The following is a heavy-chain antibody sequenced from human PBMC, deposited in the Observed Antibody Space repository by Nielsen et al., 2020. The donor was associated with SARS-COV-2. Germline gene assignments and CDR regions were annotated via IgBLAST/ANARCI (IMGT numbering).Heavy chain of an antibody. D-gene: IGHD2-21*02. Sequence: ASVKVSCKASGYRFSSYAMHWVRQAPGQSLEWMGWIDAGKCNAKYSQRFQGRVSMTTDTSAGIGYMEMSGLTLEDTAVYYCARAESGDWDGNWFDPWGQGTLVTVSS. CDR1: GYRFSSYA. CDR3: ARAESGDWDGNWFDP. J-gene: IGHJ5*02. V-gene: IGHV1-3*01. CDR2: IDAGKCNA.